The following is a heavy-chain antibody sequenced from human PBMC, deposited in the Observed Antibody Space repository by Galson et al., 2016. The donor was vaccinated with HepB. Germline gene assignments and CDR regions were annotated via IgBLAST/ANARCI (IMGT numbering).Heavy chain of an antibody. CDR3: ARMKNYYYSMDA. J-gene: IGHJ6*02. Sequence: KALEWLALIDWDEDKYYSTSLKTRLTISKDTSKNQVVLTMTNMDPVDTATYYCARMKNYYYSMDAWGQGTTVTVSS. V-gene: IGHV2-70*01. CDR2: IDWDEDK.